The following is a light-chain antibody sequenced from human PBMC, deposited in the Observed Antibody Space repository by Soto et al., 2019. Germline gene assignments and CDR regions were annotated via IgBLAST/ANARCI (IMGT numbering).Light chain of an antibody. Sequence: QSALTQPASVSGSPGQSITISCTGTSSDVGGYNYVSWYQQHPGKATKLMIYDVSNRPSGVSNRFSGSKSGNTASLTISGRHAEDEADYYCSSYTISSTLVVFGGGTKLTVL. CDR3: SSYTISSTLVV. CDR1: SSDVGGYNY. J-gene: IGLJ2*01. CDR2: DVS. V-gene: IGLV2-14*01.